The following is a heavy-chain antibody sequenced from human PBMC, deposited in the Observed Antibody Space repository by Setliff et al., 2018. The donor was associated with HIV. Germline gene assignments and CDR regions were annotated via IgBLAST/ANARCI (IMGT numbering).Heavy chain of an antibody. CDR1: GFTVSSSY. CDR3: ARSRPYNSALDY. CDR2: IYSDGST. Sequence: PGGSLRLSCEASGFTVSSSYMAWVRQAPGKGLEWVSTIYSDGSTYHRDSVKGRFTLSRDNSKHTVYLQVGSLRPDDTAMYYCARSRPYNSALDYWGQGTLVTVSS. V-gene: IGHV3-66*02. J-gene: IGHJ4*02. D-gene: IGHD6-25*01.